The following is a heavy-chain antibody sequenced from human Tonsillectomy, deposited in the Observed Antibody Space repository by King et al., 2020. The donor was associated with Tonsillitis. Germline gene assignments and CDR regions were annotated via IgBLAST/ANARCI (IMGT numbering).Heavy chain of an antibody. CDR1: GFMFGSYA. D-gene: IGHD1-1*01. J-gene: IGHJ4*02. CDR2: ISGSGGST. Sequence: VQLVESGGGLVQRGGSLRLSCAASGFMFGSYAMSWVRQAPGKGLEWVSAISGSGGSTYYADSVKGRFTISRDNSKNTLYLQMNSLRAEDTAVYYCAKGRSGNDVGYFDYWGQETLVTVSS. CDR3: AKGRSGNDVGYFDY. V-gene: IGHV3-23*04.